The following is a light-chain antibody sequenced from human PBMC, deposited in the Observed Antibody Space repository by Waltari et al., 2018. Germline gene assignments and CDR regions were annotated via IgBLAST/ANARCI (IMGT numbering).Light chain of an antibody. J-gene: IGKJ3*01. CDR3: QQYNSWGGSS. CDR2: RAS. V-gene: IGKV1-5*03. Sequence: DIQMTPSPSTLSASVGDRVTHTCRASQCISDWLAWYQQKPGKSPKHLIYRASSLESGVPSKFSGSGSWTEFNLTIGSLQPDDFSIYYCQQYNSWGGSSFGPGTKVEFK. CDR1: QCISDW.